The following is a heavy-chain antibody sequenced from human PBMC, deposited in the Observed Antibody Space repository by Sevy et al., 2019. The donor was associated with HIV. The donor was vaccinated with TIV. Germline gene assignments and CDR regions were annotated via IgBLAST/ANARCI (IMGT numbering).Heavy chain of an antibody. D-gene: IGHD3-16*01. CDR3: ARQWESYLAYYGVDV. Sequence: GGSLRLSCAASGFTFSNSAMHWVRQAPDKGLEWVAVISYDGSNKYYADSVKGRFTISRDNSKNTLYLQMNSLRAEDTAMYYCARQWESYLAYYGVDVWGQGTTVTVSS. CDR1: GFTFSNSA. V-gene: IGHV3-30-3*01. J-gene: IGHJ6*02. CDR2: ISYDGSNK.